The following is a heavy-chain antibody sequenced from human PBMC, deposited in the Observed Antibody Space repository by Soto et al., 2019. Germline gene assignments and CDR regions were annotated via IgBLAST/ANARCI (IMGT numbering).Heavy chain of an antibody. J-gene: IGHJ4*02. CDR3: VKGQVRGDTGWGRHLDY. CDR1: GFRFDDVA. CDR2: IGWNTGSR. V-gene: IGHV3-9*01. D-gene: IGHD1-1*01. Sequence: EVQLVESGGGLVQPGRSLRLSCVGSGFRFDDVAMHWVRRTPEKGLEWVSGIGWNTGSRGYAYSVQGRFTISRDNAKNSRYLEMNSLRVEDTALYYCVKGQVRGDTGWGRHLDYWGQGILVTVSS.